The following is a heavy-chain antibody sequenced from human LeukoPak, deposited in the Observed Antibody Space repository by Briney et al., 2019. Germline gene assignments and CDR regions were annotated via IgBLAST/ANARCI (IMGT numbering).Heavy chain of an antibody. CDR3: ARAHYSSFDY. D-gene: IGHD6-13*01. CDR2: ISSTGGTI. V-gene: IGHV3-48*01. J-gene: IGHJ4*02. Sequence: GGSLRLSCAASGFTFRNYLMNWVRQAPGKGLEWVSFISSTGGTIYYADSVKGRFTISKDNAKNSLYLQSLYLQMNSLRAEDTAVYYCARAHYSSFDYWGQGTLVTVSS. CDR1: GFTFRNYL.